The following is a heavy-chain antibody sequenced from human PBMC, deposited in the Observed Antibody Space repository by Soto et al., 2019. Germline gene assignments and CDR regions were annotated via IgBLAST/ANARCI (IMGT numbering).Heavy chain of an antibody. J-gene: IGHJ4*02. V-gene: IGHV3-7*01. CDR2: IKQDGSEK. CDR1: GFTFSSYW. Sequence: PVGSLRLSCAASGFTFSSYWMSWVRQAPGKGLEWVPNIKQDGSEKYYVDSVKGRFTISRDNAKNSLYLRMNSLRAEDTAVYYCARFGQGTIVVVPAATYYFDYWGQGTLVTVSS. D-gene: IGHD2-2*01. CDR3: ARFGQGTIVVVPAATYYFDY.